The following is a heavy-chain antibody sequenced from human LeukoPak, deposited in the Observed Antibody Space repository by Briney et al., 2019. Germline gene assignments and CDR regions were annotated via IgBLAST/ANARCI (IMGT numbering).Heavy chain of an antibody. J-gene: IGHJ5*02. CDR1: GYSFTNYW. V-gene: IGHV5-51*01. CDR2: IYPGDSDT. CDR3: ARHGAVGATNNWFDP. D-gene: IGHD1-26*01. Sequence: GESLKISCKSSGYSFTNYWIAWVRQMPGKGLEWMGIIYPGDSDTRYSPSFQGQVTISADKSISIAYLQWSSLKASDTATYYCARHGAVGATNNWFDPWGQGTLVTVSS.